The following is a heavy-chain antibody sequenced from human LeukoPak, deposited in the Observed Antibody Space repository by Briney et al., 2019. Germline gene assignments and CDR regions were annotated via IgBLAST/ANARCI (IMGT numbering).Heavy chain of an antibody. D-gene: IGHD5-18*01. V-gene: IGHV1-18*01. CDR2: ISVYNGNT. Sequence: ASVTVSCTASGYTFSIYGISWVRQAPGQGLEWMGWISVYNGNTDYAQKLQGRVTMTTDTSTSTAYMELRSLISDDTAVYYCARDVARGYTYGHLQDYWGQGTLVTVSS. CDR3: ARDVARGYTYGHLQDY. CDR1: GYTFSIYG. J-gene: IGHJ4*02.